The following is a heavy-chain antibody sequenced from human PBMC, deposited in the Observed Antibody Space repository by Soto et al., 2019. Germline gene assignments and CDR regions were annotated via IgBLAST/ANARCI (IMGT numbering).Heavy chain of an antibody. CDR2: ISSSGSTI. CDR1: GFTFSSYE. J-gene: IGHJ3*02. Sequence: EVQLVESGGGLVQPGGSLRLSCAASGFTFSSYEMNWVRQAPGKGLEWVSYISSSGSTIYYADSVKDRFTISRDNAKNSLYLQMNSLRAEDTAVYYCARDPFVVLTGYVPDAFDIWGQGTMVTVSS. CDR3: ARDPFVVLTGYVPDAFDI. D-gene: IGHD3-9*01. V-gene: IGHV3-48*03.